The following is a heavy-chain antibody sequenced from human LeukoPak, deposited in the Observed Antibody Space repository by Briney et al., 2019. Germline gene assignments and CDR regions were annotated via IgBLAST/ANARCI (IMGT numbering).Heavy chain of an antibody. Sequence: PSETLSLTCAVYGGSFSGYYWSWIRQPPGKGLEWIGEINHSGSTNYNPSLKSRVTISVDTSKNQFSLKLSSVTAADTAVYYRARGVRNWFDPWGQGTLVTVSS. CDR1: GGSFSGYY. CDR3: ARGVRNWFDP. CDR2: INHSGST. D-gene: IGHD3-10*01. V-gene: IGHV4-34*01. J-gene: IGHJ5*02.